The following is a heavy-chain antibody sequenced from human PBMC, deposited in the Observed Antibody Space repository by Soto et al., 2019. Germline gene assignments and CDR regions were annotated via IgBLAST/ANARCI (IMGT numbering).Heavy chain of an antibody. J-gene: IGHJ6*02. Sequence: QVQLQQWGAGLLKPSETLSLTCAVYGGSFNDYYSTWIRQSPGQGLEWIGEINHSGSTNYNPSLKSRVTISIDTSRNEFSLNLSSVTAADTAVYYCARRSSYYYYFAMDVWGQGTTVTVSS. CDR2: INHSGST. CDR3: ARRSSYYYYFAMDV. V-gene: IGHV4-34*01. CDR1: GGSFNDYY. D-gene: IGHD2-2*01.